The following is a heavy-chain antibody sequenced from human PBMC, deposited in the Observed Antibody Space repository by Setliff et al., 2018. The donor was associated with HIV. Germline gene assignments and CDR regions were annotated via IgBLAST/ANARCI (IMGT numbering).Heavy chain of an antibody. CDR2: VSQSGST. CDR1: GVSINSTDNY. Sequence: SETLSLTCSVSGVSINSTDNYWGWIRQSPGKRLEWIGSVSQSGSTYYNPSLKSRVTISEDTSKNQISLKLSSVSAAGTAVYYCVRHGGTLVVVNTPCLVVLYIDLWGGGTLVTVSS. CDR3: VRHGGTLVVVNTPCLVVLYIDL. J-gene: IGHJ2*01. V-gene: IGHV4-39*01. D-gene: IGHD2-21*01.